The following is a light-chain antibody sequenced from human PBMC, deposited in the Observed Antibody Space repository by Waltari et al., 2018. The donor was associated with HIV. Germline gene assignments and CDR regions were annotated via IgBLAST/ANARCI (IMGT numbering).Light chain of an antibody. J-gene: IGKJ2*01. V-gene: IGKV1-8*01. CDR1: QGISNY. CDR2: AAS. CDR3: QQYYNYPYT. Sequence: AIRMTQSPSSFSASTGDRVTITCRASQGISNYLAWYQQQPGKAPKLLIYAASTLQTGIPSRFSDSGSGTDFTLTISCLQSEDFATYYCQQYYNYPYTFGQGTKLEIK.